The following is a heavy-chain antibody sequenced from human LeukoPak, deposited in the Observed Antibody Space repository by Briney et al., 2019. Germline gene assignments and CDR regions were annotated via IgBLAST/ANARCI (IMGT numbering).Heavy chain of an antibody. V-gene: IGHV4-39*07. CDR3: TGVYCSSTSCSGEDY. J-gene: IGHJ4*02. D-gene: IGHD2-2*01. CDR1: GGSISSSSNY. CDR2: IYSTGNT. Sequence: PSETLSLTCTVSGGSISSSSNYWGWIRQPPGKGLEWIGTIYSTGNTYYNPSLKSRVTISVDTSKNQFSLKLSSVTAADTAVYYCTGVYCSSTSCSGEDYWGQGTLVTVSS.